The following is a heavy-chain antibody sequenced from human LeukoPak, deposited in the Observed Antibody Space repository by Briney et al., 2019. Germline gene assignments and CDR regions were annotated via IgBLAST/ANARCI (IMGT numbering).Heavy chain of an antibody. CDR2: ISGSGGST. CDR1: GFTFSSYA. D-gene: IGHD3-10*01. Sequence: GGSLRLTCATSGFTFSSYAMSWVRQAPGEGLEWVSVISGSGGSTYYADSVKGRFTISRDNSKNTLYLQMNSLRAEDSAVFYCAKGLDLWFWETWGQGTLVTVSS. V-gene: IGHV3-23*01. CDR3: AKGLDLWFWET. J-gene: IGHJ4*02.